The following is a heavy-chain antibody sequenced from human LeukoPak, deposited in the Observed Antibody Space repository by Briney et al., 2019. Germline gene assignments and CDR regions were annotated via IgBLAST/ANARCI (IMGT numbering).Heavy chain of an antibody. CDR2: ISGSGGST. CDR1: GFTVSSNH. Sequence: PGGSLRLSCAASGFTVSSNHMSWVRQAPGKGLEWVSAISGSGGSTYYADSVKGRFTISRDSSKNTLYLQMNSLRADDTAVYYCAKDRGDCYSYRGCHFDYWGQGTLVTVSS. D-gene: IGHD2-21*02. CDR3: AKDRGDCYSYRGCHFDY. J-gene: IGHJ4*02. V-gene: IGHV3-23*01.